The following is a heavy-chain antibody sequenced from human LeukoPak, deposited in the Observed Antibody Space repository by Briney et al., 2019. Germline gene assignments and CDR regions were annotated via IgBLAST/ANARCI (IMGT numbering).Heavy chain of an antibody. CDR1: GGSFSGYY. V-gene: IGHV4-34*01. D-gene: IGHD3-3*01. CDR2: INHSGST. CDR3: ARAPPRYDFWSGSYYFDH. Sequence: ASETLSLTCAVYGGSFSGYYWSWIRQPPGKGLEWIGEINHSGSTNYNPSLKSRVTISVDTSKNQFSLKLSSVTAADTAVYYRARAPPRYDFWSGSYYFDHWGQGTLVTVSS. J-gene: IGHJ4*02.